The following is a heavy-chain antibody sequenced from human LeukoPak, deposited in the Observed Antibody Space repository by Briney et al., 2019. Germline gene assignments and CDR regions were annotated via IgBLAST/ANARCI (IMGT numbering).Heavy chain of an antibody. CDR1: EFTFTSYE. CDR3: ARGPSIAARYDAFDI. Sequence: GGSLRLSCAASEFTFTSYELNWVRQAPGKGLEWVSYISSSGNTVSYADSVKGRFTISRDNAKNSLYLQVISLRAEDTAVYYCARGPSIAARYDAFDIWGQGTMVTVSS. J-gene: IGHJ3*02. V-gene: IGHV3-48*03. CDR2: ISSSGNTV. D-gene: IGHD6-6*01.